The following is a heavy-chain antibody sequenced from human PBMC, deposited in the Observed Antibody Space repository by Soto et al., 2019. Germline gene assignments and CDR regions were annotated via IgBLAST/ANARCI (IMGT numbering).Heavy chain of an antibody. V-gene: IGHV4-59*01. Sequence: SETLSLTCTVSGGYISSYYWSWIRKHPGKGLEWIGYIYYSGSTNYNPSLKSRVTISVDTSKNQFSLKLSSVTAADTAVYYCAGAPAQLYSSSWYYFDYWGQGTLVTVSS. CDR2: IYYSGST. CDR3: AGAPAQLYSSSWYYFDY. J-gene: IGHJ4*02. D-gene: IGHD6-13*01. CDR1: GGYISSYY.